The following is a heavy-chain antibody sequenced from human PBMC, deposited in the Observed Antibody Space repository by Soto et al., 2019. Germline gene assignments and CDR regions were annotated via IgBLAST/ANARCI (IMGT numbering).Heavy chain of an antibody. Sequence: PSETLSLTCTVSGGSISSGGYYWSWIRQHPGKGLEGIGYIYYSGSTYYNPSLKSRVTISVDTSKNQFSLKLSSVTAADTAVYYCARAPRYSSSSPWFDPWGQGTLVTVSS. V-gene: IGHV4-31*03. D-gene: IGHD6-6*01. J-gene: IGHJ5*02. CDR1: GGSISSGGYY. CDR3: ARAPRYSSSSPWFDP. CDR2: IYYSGST.